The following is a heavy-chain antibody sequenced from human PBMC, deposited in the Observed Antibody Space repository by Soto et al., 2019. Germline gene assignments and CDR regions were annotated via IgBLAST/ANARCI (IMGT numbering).Heavy chain of an antibody. J-gene: IGHJ4*02. CDR3: ARHSPPSDWNYVSYFDY. Sequence: SETLSLTCSVSGGSISSSSYYWDWIRQPPGKGLEWIGSGFHSGSTNYNPSLTSRVTISVDTSKNQFSLKLSSVTAADTAVYYCARHSPPSDWNYVSYFDYWGQGTLVTVSS. D-gene: IGHD1-7*01. V-gene: IGHV4-39*01. CDR1: GGSISSSSYY. CDR2: GFHSGST.